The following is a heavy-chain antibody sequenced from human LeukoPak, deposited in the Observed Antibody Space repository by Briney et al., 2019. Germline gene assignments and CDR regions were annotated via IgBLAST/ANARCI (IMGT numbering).Heavy chain of an antibody. Sequence: GGSLRLSCAASGISFSNYTMNWVRQAPGKGLEWLSYISYASRTIYYADSVQGRFTISRDNAKNSLYLQMNSLRTEDTAVYYCARTYCSGGTCYLGDAFDIWGQGTMVTVSS. J-gene: IGHJ3*02. CDR1: GISFSNYT. D-gene: IGHD2-15*01. V-gene: IGHV3-48*04. CDR3: ARTYCSGGTCYLGDAFDI. CDR2: ISYASRTI.